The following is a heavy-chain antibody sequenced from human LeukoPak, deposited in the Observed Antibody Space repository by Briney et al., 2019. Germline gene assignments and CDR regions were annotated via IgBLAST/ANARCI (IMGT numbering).Heavy chain of an antibody. V-gene: IGHV4-39*01. Sequence: GGTYYAPSVKSRITISGDTSKNKVSLKLTSVTAADTAVYYCARRCGVWAVSWFDPWGQGTLVTVSS. D-gene: IGHD2-21*02. CDR2: GGT. J-gene: IGHJ5*02. CDR3: ARRCGVWAVSWFDP.